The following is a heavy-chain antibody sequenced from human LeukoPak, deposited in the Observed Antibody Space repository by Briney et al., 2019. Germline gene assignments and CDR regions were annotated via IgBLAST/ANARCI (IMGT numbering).Heavy chain of an antibody. Sequence: PGGSLTLSCAASGFTFSSYGMSWLRQAPGKGREWVSTIIISGSSTYYADSVKGRFTISRDNPKNTLYLQMSSLRAEDTAVYFCATKTSFDYWGQGTLVTVSS. CDR3: ATKTSFDY. CDR2: IIISGSST. CDR1: GFTFSSYG. J-gene: IGHJ4*02. V-gene: IGHV3-23*01.